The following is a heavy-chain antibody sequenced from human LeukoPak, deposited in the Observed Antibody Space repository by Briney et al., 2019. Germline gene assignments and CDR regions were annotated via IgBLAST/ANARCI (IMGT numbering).Heavy chain of an antibody. CDR3: ARDIVVVVGDNWFDP. Sequence: SETLSLTCAVYGGSFSGYYWSWIRQPPGKGLEWIGEINHSGSTNYNPSLKSRVTISVDTSKNQFSLKLSSVTAADMAVYYCARDIVVVVGDNWFDPWGQGTLVTVSS. D-gene: IGHD2-15*01. V-gene: IGHV4-34*01. CDR2: INHSGST. CDR1: GGSFSGYY. J-gene: IGHJ5*02.